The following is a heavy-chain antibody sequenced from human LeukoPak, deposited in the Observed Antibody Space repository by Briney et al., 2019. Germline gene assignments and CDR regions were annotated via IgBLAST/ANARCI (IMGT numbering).Heavy chain of an antibody. J-gene: IGHJ4*02. D-gene: IGHD6-19*01. Sequence: KTSETLSLTCIVSGGSISSYYWSWIRQPAGKGLEWIGQIQNSGSTNYNPSLKSRVAMSVDTSKNQFSLELSSVTAADTAVYYCAGRAQTTGWSFDYWGQGALVTVSS. CDR3: AGRAQTTGWSFDY. CDR1: GGSISSYY. V-gene: IGHV4-4*07. CDR2: IQNSGST.